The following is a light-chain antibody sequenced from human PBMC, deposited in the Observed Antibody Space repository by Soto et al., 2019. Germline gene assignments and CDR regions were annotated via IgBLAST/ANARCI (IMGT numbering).Light chain of an antibody. CDR3: HQGDCFPLT. CDR1: QGVGTW. CDR2: TAS. V-gene: IGKV1-12*01. Sequence: DIQMTQSPSSVSASVGVRVTITCRASQGVGTWLAWFQQKPGPAPRLLIYTASTLHSGVPSRVRGSGSATALTLTIPSLQPEYFATYYCHQGDCFPLTVGGGTKVEIK. J-gene: IGKJ4*01.